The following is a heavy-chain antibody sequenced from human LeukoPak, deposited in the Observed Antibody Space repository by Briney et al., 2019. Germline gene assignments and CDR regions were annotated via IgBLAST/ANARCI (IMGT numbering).Heavy chain of an antibody. CDR3: ASHLVYGSGSYYNGLGESNY. D-gene: IGHD3-10*01. Sequence: ASVKVSCKASGGTFSSYAISWVRQAPGQGLEWMGKIIPIFGTANYAQKFQGRVTITTDESTSTAYMELSSLRSEDTAVYYCASHLVYGSGSYYNGLGESNYWGQGTLVTVSS. CDR2: IIPIFGTA. J-gene: IGHJ4*02. V-gene: IGHV1-69*05. CDR1: GGTFSSYA.